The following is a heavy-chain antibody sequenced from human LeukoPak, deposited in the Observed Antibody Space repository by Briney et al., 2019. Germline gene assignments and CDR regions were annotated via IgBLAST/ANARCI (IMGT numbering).Heavy chain of an antibody. CDR2: INPNSGGT. CDR3: ARGRITMVRGVIITCWFDP. CDR1: GYTFTGYY. D-gene: IGHD3-10*01. V-gene: IGHV1-2*02. Sequence: ASVKVSCKASGYTFTGYYMHWVRQAPGQGLEWMGWINPNSGGTNYAQKFQGRVTMTRDTSISTAYMELSRLRSDGTAVYYCARGRITMVRGVIITCWFDPWGQETLVTVSS. J-gene: IGHJ5*02.